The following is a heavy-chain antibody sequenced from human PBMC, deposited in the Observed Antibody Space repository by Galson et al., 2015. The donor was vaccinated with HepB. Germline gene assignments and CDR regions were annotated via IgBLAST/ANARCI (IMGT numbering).Heavy chain of an antibody. CDR2: ISYDGSNK. Sequence: LRLSCAASGFTFSSYAMHWVRQAPGKGLEWVAVISYDGSNKYYADSVKGRFTISRDNSKNTLYLQMNSLRAEDTAVYYCARDEDGLYAFDIWGQGTMVTVSS. V-gene: IGHV3-30-3*01. J-gene: IGHJ3*02. CDR3: ARDEDGLYAFDI. CDR1: GFTFSSYA.